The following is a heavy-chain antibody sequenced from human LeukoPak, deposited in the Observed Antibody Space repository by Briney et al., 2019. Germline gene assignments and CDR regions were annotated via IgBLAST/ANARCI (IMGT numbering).Heavy chain of an antibody. V-gene: IGHV3-13*01. CDR1: GFTFSSYD. D-gene: IGHD1-26*01. CDR2: IGTAGDT. Sequence: PGGSLRLSCAASGFTFSSYDMHWVRQATGKGLEWVSAIGTAGDTYYPGSVKGRFTISRENAKNSLYLQMNSLRAGDTAVYYCARDSMGLQWEGYWGQGTLVTVSS. J-gene: IGHJ4*02. CDR3: ARDSMGLQWEGY.